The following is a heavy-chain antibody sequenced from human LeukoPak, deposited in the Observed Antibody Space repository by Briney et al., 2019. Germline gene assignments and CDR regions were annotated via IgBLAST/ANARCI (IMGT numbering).Heavy chain of an antibody. CDR3: ARQNRYCSSTSCYF. D-gene: IGHD2-2*01. Sequence: ASETLSLTCTVSGGSISSGDYYWSWIRQPPGKGLEWIGYIYYSGSTYYNPSLKSRVTISVDTSKNQFSLKLSSVTAADTAVYYCARQNRYCSSTSCYFWGQGTLVTVSS. J-gene: IGHJ4*02. V-gene: IGHV4-30-4*08. CDR2: IYYSGST. CDR1: GGSISSGDYY.